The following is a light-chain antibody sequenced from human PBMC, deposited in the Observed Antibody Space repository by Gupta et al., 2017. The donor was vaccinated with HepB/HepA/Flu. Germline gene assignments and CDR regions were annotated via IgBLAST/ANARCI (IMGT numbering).Light chain of an antibody. J-gene: IGLJ2*01. CDR1: ISAVGGYNY. CDR3: SSDTSSSTVV. Sequence: SALTQPASVSGSPGQPLTISCAGTISAVGGYNYVSWYQQHPGKAPKLMIYDVSNRPSGVANRFSGSKSRNTASRTIAGRQAEDEADYYCSSDTSSSTVVFGGGTKLTVL. CDR2: DVS. V-gene: IGLV2-14*03.